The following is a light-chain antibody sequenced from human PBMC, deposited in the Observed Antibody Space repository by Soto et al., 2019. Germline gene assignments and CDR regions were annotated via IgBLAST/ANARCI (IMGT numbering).Light chain of an antibody. CDR3: QQYNNYPYT. CDR2: MSS. J-gene: IGKJ2*01. CDR1: QGILSW. V-gene: IGKV1-5*03. Sequence: DIQMTQSPSTLSASVGDRVTITCRASQGILSWLAGYQQKPGKVPNLLIYMSSYLECGVPSRFSGSGSGTEFSLTISSLQADDFATYYCQQYNNYPYTFGQGTKVDIK.